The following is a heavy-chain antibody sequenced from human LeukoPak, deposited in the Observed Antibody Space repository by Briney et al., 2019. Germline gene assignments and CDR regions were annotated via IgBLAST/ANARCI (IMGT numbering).Heavy chain of an antibody. J-gene: IGHJ4*02. CDR1: GYTFIDYY. CDR3: ARGRSFGELGVY. CDR2: INPNSDVT. V-gene: IGHV1-2*02. D-gene: IGHD3-10*01. Sequence: ASVKVSCKASGYTFIDYYIHWVRQAPGQGLEWMGSINPNSDVTNYAQNFQGRVNMTRDTFIRTAYMELSRLTSDDTAVYYCARGRSFGELGVYWGQGTLLTVSS.